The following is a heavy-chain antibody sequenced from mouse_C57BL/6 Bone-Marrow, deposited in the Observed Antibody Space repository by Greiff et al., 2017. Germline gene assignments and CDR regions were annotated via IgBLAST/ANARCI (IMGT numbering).Heavy chain of an antibody. CDR2: IDPNSGGT. J-gene: IGHJ2*01. Sequence: VQLQQPGAELVKPGASVKLSCKASGYTFTSYWMHWVKQRPGRGLEWIGRIDPNSGGTKYNEKFKSKATLTVDKASSTAYMQHSSLTSEDSAVYYVARGGGLRRGNGWTGDYWGQGTTLTVSS. V-gene: IGHV1-62-3*01. D-gene: IGHD2-4*01. CDR1: GYTFTSYW. CDR3: ARGGGLRRGNGWTGDY.